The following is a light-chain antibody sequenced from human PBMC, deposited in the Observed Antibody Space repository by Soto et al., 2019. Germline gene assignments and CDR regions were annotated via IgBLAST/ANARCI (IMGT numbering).Light chain of an antibody. CDR2: EVN. Sequence: QSVLTQPPSASGSPGQSVTISCTGTSSDVGDYNYVSWYQHHPGKAPKLIIYEVNKRPSGVPDRFSGSKSGNTASLTVSGLQAEDEAHYHCSSYAGSNNFGVFGGGTKLTVL. CDR3: SSYAGSNNFGV. V-gene: IGLV2-8*01. CDR1: SSDVGDYNY. J-gene: IGLJ2*01.